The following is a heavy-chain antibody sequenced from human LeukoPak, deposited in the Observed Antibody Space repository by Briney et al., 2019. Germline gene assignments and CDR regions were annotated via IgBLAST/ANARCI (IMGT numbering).Heavy chain of an antibody. CDR3: ARSLAYSSSWYPWYFDL. D-gene: IGHD6-13*01. J-gene: IGHJ2*01. Sequence: GGSLRLSCAASGFTFSSYSMNWVHQAPGKGLEWVSYISSSSSSIYYADSVKGRFTISRENAKNSLYLQMNSLRAGGTAVYYCARSLAYSSSWYPWYFDLWGRGTLVTVSS. CDR2: ISSSSSSI. CDR1: GFTFSSYS. V-gene: IGHV3-48*01.